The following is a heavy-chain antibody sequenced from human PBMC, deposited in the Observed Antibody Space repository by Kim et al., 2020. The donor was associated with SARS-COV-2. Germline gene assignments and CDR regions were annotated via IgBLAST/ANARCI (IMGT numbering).Heavy chain of an antibody. J-gene: IGHJ3*01. CDR2: T. CDR3: ARDVRGTRAFDV. Sequence: TYYADSVKGRFTISRDNSKNTLDLQMNSLRAEDTAVYSCARDVRGTRAFDVWGQGTWVAVSS. V-gene: IGHV3-23*01. D-gene: IGHD1-1*01.